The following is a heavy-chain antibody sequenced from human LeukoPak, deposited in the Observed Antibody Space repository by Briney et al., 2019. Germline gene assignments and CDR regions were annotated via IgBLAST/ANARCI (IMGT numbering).Heavy chain of an antibody. V-gene: IGHV4-30-2*01. Sequence: PSQTLSLTCAVSGGSISSGGYYWSWIRQPPGKGLEWIGYIYHSGSTYYNPSLKSRVTISVDRSKNQFSLKLSSVTAADTAVYYCARDTVYCSSTSCYPYYFDYWGQGTLVTVPS. D-gene: IGHD2-2*01. J-gene: IGHJ4*02. CDR1: GGSISSGGYY. CDR2: IYHSGST. CDR3: ARDTVYCSSTSCYPYYFDY.